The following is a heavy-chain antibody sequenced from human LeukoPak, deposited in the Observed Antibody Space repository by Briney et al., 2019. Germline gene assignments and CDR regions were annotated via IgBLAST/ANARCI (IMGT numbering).Heavy chain of an antibody. D-gene: IGHD2/OR15-2a*01. CDR3: ARDSPNVSTYETHIDS. V-gene: IGHV3-21*01. CDR1: GFKFSSYS. CDR2: ISGSSSYI. Sequence: GGSLRLSCAASGFKFSSYSMTWVRQAPGKGLEWVSSISGSSSYIYYADSVKGRFTVSRDNARNALFLQMNNPRAEDTAVYYCARDSPNVSTYETHIDSWGQGTLVIVSS. J-gene: IGHJ4*02.